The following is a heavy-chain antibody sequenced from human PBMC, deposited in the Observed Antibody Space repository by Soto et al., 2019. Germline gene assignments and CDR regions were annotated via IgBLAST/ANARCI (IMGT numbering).Heavy chain of an antibody. CDR3: AKVVGEGNDYYGL. CDR1: GFTFSSCA. Sequence: EVQLLESGGGLVQPGGSLRLSCAASGFTFSSCAMGWVRQAPGKGLEWVSGISGNGGSTYYQDSVKGRFTISRDTSKNTLYLQMDSLGDEDTAIYYCAKVVGEGNDYYGLWGQGTMVTVSS. J-gene: IGHJ4*02. CDR2: ISGNGGST. V-gene: IGHV3-23*01. D-gene: IGHD3-22*01.